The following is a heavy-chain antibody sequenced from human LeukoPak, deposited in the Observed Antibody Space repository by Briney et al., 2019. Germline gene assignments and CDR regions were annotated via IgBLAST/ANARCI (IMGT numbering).Heavy chain of an antibody. V-gene: IGHV3-20*04. J-gene: IGHJ4*02. CDR1: GLTFSDHA. D-gene: IGHD1-7*01. CDR3: VGRVELAFDY. CDR2: INAGFT. Sequence: PGGSLRLSCAASGLTFSDHAMTWVRQAPGKGPECVSSINAGFTDYINSVKGRFTISIDKAKNTLYLQMDSLRAADTAVYYCVGRVELAFDYWGPGTRVTVSS.